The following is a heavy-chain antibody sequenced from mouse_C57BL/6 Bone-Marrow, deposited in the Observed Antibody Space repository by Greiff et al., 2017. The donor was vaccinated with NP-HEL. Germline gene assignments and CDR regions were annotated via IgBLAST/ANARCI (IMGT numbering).Heavy chain of an antibody. Sequence: QVQLQQSGPELVKPGASVKISCKASGYAFSSSWMNWVKQRPGKGLEWIGRIYPGDGDTNYNGKFKSKATLTADKSSSTAYMQLSSLTSEDSAVYFCARFPCLIYDGYYERAMDYWGQGTSVTVSS. V-gene: IGHV1-82*01. CDR3: ARFPCLIYDGYYERAMDY. CDR2: IYPGDGDT. CDR1: GYAFSSSW. J-gene: IGHJ4*01. D-gene: IGHD2-3*01.